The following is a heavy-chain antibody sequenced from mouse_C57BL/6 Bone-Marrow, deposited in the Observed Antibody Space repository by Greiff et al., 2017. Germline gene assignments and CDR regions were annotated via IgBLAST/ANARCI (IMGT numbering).Heavy chain of an antibody. CDR2: ISSGGDYI. D-gene: IGHD1-1*01. CDR3: TRERFYYGSSWYFDV. Sequence: EVKLMESGEGLVKPGGSLKLSCAASGFTFSSYAMSWVRQTPEKRLEWVAYISSGGDYIYYADTVKGRFTISRDNARNTLYLQMSSLKSEDTAMYYCTRERFYYGSSWYFDVWGTGTTVTGSS. V-gene: IGHV5-9-1*02. CDR1: GFTFSSYA. J-gene: IGHJ1*03.